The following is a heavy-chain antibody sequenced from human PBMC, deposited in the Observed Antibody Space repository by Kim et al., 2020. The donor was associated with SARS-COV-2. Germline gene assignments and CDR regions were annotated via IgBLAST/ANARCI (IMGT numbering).Heavy chain of an antibody. CDR2: IYSGGST. J-gene: IGHJ3*02. Sequence: GGSLRLSCAASGFTVSSNYMSWVRQAPGKGLEWVSVIYSGGSTYYSDSVKGRFTISRDNSKNTLYLQINSLRAEDTAVYYCARVHYSSGWYTGTDAFDSWGQGRMVTAAS. D-gene: IGHD6-19*01. V-gene: IGHV3-53*01. CDR3: ARVHYSSGWYTGTDAFDS. CDR1: GFTVSSNY.